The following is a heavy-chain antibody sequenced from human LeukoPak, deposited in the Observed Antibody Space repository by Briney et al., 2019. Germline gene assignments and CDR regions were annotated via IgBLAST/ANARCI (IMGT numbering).Heavy chain of an antibody. D-gene: IGHD3-10*01. Sequence: SETLSLTCTVSGGSISGYYWSWIRQPAGKGLEWIGRIYTSGSTYYNPSLKSRVTMSVDTSKNQFSLKLSSVTAADTAVYYCARDGESPPDSSFDYWGQGTLVTVSS. CDR3: ARDGESPPDSSFDY. V-gene: IGHV4-4*07. J-gene: IGHJ4*02. CDR2: IYTSGST. CDR1: GGSISGYY.